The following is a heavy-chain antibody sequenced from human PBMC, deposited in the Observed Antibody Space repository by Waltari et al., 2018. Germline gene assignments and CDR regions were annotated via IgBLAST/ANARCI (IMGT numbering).Heavy chain of an antibody. D-gene: IGHD2-15*01. V-gene: IGHV3-23*01. CDR1: GFTFSRYA. Sequence: EVQLLESGGGLVQPGGSLRLFCAASGFTFSRYAMSWVRQAPGKGLEWVSAISGSGGSTYYADSVKGRFTISRDNSKNTLYLQRNSLRAEDTAVYYCAKDWGELGYCSGGSCYYYGMDVWGQGTTVTVSS. CDR3: AKDWGELGYCSGGSCYYYGMDV. J-gene: IGHJ6*02. CDR2: ISGSGGST.